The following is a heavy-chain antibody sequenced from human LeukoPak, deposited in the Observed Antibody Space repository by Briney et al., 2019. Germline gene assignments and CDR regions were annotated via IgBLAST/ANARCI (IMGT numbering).Heavy chain of an antibody. Sequence: PSETLSLTCTVSGFSISSGYHWGWIRQPPGKGLEWIGNIYHTGTTNYNPSLKSRVTISVDTSKNQFSLKLSSVTAADTAVYFCARDPWAVAATNYWGQGTLVTVSS. CDR3: ARDPWAVAATNY. CDR1: GFSISSGYH. D-gene: IGHD6-19*01. V-gene: IGHV4-38-2*02. CDR2: IYHTGTT. J-gene: IGHJ4*02.